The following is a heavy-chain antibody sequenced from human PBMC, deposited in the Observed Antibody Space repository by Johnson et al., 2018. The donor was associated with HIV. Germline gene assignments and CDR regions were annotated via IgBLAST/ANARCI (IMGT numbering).Heavy chain of an antibody. CDR1: GFTFSDYY. CDR3: ARDPYTSGGYGAFDI. D-gene: IGHD3-22*01. CDR2: ISYDGSNK. J-gene: IGHJ3*02. V-gene: IGHV3-30*03. Sequence: QVQLVESGGGLVKPGGSLRLSCAASGFTFSDYYMSWIRQAPGKGLEWVAVISYDGSNKYYADSVKGRFTISRDNSKNTLYLQMNSLRAEDTAVYYCARDPYTSGGYGAFDIWGQGTVVTVSS.